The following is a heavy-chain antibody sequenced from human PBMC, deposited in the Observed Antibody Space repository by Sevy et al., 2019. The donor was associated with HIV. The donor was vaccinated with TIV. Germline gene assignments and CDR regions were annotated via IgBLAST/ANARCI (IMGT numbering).Heavy chain of an antibody. V-gene: IGHV1-2*02. J-gene: IGHJ4*02. CDR2: INPNSGGT. CDR3: ARDQLKRFGEQWPSDY. D-gene: IGHD3-10*01. CDR1: GYTFTGYY. Sequence: ASVKVSCKASGYTFTGYYMHWVRQAPGQGLEWMGWINPNSGGTNYAQKFQGRVTMTRDTSISTAYMELSRLRSDDTAVYYCARDQLKRFGEQWPSDYWGQGTLVTVSS.